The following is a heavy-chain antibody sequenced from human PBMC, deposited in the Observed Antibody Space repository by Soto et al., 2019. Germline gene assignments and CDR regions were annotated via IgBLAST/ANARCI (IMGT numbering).Heavy chain of an antibody. CDR2: IFGRGAPT. V-gene: IGHV3-23*01. J-gene: IGHJ3*01. CDR1: EYTFSNYA. Sequence: EVQLFESGGGLVQPGGSLRLSCTASEYTFSNYAMSWVRQAPGKGLQWVSTIFGRGAPTHYPDSVKGRFAISRDTSDNKLFLQMNSLKGEDTAVYYCTREASTWGFAFDLWGQGTRVAVSS. CDR3: TREASTWGFAFDL. D-gene: IGHD3-16*01.